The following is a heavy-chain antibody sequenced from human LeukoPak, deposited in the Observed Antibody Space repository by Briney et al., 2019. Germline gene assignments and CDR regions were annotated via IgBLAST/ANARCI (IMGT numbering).Heavy chain of an antibody. CDR1: GGSVSSGSYY. D-gene: IGHD2-2*01. J-gene: IGHJ4*02. CDR3: ARDRGYCSSTSCYYYDRSGNFDY. V-gene: IGHV4-61*01. Sequence: PSETLSLTCTVSGGSVSSGSYYWSWIRQPPGKGLEWIGYIYYSGSTNYNPSLKSQVTISVDTSKNQFSLKLSSVTAADTAVYYCARDRGYCSSTSCYYYDRSGNFDYWGQGTLVTVSS. CDR2: IYYSGST.